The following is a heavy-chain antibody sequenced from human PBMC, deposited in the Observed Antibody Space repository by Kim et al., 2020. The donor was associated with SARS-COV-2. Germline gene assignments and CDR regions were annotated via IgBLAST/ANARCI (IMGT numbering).Heavy chain of an antibody. CDR3: ARRVATIGFYFDY. CDR2: IYYSGST. D-gene: IGHD5-12*01. Sequence: SETLSLTCTVSGGSISSYYWSWIRQPPGKGLEWIGYIYYSGSTNYNPSIKSRVTISVDTSKNQFSLKLSSVTAADTAVYYCARRVATIGFYFDYWGQGTLVTVSS. J-gene: IGHJ4*02. CDR1: GGSISSYY. V-gene: IGHV4-59*13.